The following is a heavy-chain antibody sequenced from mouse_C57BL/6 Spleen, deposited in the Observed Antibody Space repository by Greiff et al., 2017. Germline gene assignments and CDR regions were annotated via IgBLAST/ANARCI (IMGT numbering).Heavy chain of an antibody. Sequence: QVQLQQSGAELVKPGASVKISCKASGYAFSSYWMNWVKQRPGKGLEWIGQIYPGDGDTNYNGKFKGKATLTADKSSSTAYMQLSSLTSEDSAVYFCARGYDGYPAWFAYWGQGTLVTVSA. CDR2: IYPGDGDT. CDR3: ARGYDGYPAWFAY. J-gene: IGHJ3*01. D-gene: IGHD2-3*01. CDR1: GYAFSSYW. V-gene: IGHV1-80*01.